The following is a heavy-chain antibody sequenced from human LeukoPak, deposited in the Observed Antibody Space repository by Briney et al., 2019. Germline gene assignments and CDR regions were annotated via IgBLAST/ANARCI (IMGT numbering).Heavy chain of an antibody. CDR2: ISYDGSNK. V-gene: IGHV3-30*03. CDR3: ARDHLDYDFWSGPVGY. D-gene: IGHD3-3*01. J-gene: IGHJ4*02. CDR1: GFTFSSYG. Sequence: GGSLRLSCAASGFTFSSYGMHWVRQAPGKGLEWVAVISYDGSNKYYADSVKGRFTISRDNSKNTLYLQMNSLRAEDTAVYYCARDHLDYDFWSGPVGYWGQGTLVTVSS.